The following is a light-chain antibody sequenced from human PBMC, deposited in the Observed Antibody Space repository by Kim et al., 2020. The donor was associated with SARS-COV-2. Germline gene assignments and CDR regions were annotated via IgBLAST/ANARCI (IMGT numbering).Light chain of an antibody. J-gene: IGKJ1*01. V-gene: IGKV3-20*01. CDR1: ESVASKY. CDR3: QHFRRSPWT. Sequence: SPGERATLSCRASESVASKYLAWYQQKPGQAPRLLIYGASRRPTGIPERFSGRGSGTDFTLTIDRLEPEDFAVYYCQHFRRSPWTFGQGTKVDIK. CDR2: GAS.